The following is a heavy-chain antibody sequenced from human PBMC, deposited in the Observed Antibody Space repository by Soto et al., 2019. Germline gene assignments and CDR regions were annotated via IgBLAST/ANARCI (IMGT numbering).Heavy chain of an antibody. CDR1: GYTFTSYD. CDR2: MNPNSGKA. V-gene: IGHV1-8*01. CDR3: ARGLVVVSATYWSFDI. Sequence: QVQLVQSGAEVKKPGASVKVSCKASGYTFTSYDINWVRQAAGQGLEWIGWMNPNSGKAVYAQKFQGRVTMAGNTSISTAYMELSSLRSDDTAVYFCARGLVVVSATYWSFDIWGRGTLVTVSS. D-gene: IGHD2-15*01. J-gene: IGHJ2*01.